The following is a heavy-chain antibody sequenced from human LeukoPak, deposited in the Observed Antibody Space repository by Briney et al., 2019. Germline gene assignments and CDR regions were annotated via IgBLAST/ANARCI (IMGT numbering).Heavy chain of an antibody. CDR2: IGGSGSLT. J-gene: IGHJ4*02. Sequence: GGSLRLSCAASGFTFSSYSMNWVRQAPGERPEWLSYIGGSGSLTDYADSVKGRFIISRDNARNSLYLQMNSLRAEDTAVYYCARDHLWSFDYWGQGTLVTVSS. V-gene: IGHV3-48*04. CDR3: ARDHLWSFDY. D-gene: IGHD3-3*02. CDR1: GFTFSSYS.